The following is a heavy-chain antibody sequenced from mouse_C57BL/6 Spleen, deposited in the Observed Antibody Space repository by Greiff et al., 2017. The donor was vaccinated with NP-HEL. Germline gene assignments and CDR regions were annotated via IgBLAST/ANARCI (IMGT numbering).Heavy chain of an antibody. V-gene: IGHV1-55*01. Sequence: QVQLQQPGAELVKPGASVKMSCKASGYTFTSYWITWVKQRPGQGLEWIGDIYPGSGSTNYNEKFKSKATLTVDTSSSTAYMQLSSLTSEDSAFYYSARPLSTVVATSAMDYWGQGTSVTVAS. D-gene: IGHD1-1*01. CDR1: GYTFTSYW. CDR2: IYPGSGST. J-gene: IGHJ4*01. CDR3: ARPLSTVVATSAMDY.